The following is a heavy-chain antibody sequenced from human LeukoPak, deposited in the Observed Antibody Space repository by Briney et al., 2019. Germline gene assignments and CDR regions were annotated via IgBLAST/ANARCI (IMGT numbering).Heavy chain of an antibody. Sequence: SETLSLTCTVSGGSISSSSYYWGWIRQPPGKGLEWIGEINHSGSTNYNPSLKSRVTISVDTSKNQFSLKLSSVTAADTAVYYCARSRPGTLYGMDVWGQGTTVTVSS. V-gene: IGHV4-39*07. CDR2: INHSGST. D-gene: IGHD1-1*01. J-gene: IGHJ6*02. CDR1: GGSISSSSYY. CDR3: ARSRPGTLYGMDV.